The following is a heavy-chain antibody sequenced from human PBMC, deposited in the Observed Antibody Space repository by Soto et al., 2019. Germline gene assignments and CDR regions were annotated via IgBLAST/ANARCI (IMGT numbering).Heavy chain of an antibody. CDR3: ARTHWVSGTEY. CDR1: GGSMTGYF. J-gene: IGHJ4*02. Sequence: QVQLQESGPGLVKPSETLSLTCTGSGGSMTGYFWSWIRQPAGKALEWIGHVYNSGNTDYNPSLAGRITMAVDTSKRQFSLKVKSVTAADTAVYYCARTHWVSGTEYWGQGILVTVSS. D-gene: IGHD6-19*01. V-gene: IGHV4-4*07. CDR2: VYNSGNT.